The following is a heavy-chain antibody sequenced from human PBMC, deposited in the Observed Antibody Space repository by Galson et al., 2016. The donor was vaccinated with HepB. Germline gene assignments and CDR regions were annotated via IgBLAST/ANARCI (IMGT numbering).Heavy chain of an antibody. V-gene: IGHV3-74*03. CDR3: TTGDSSAWYGIAGGY. CDR1: GFTFSEYW. CDR2: IKRDGGGK. Sequence: SLRLSCAGSGFTFSEYWMNWVRQAPGKGLEWVSRIKRDGGGKEFADSVKGRFTISRDNAKNTVYLQMNSLRAEDTAVYYCTTGDSSAWYGIAGGYWGPGTLVTVSS. J-gene: IGHJ4*02. D-gene: IGHD6-13*01.